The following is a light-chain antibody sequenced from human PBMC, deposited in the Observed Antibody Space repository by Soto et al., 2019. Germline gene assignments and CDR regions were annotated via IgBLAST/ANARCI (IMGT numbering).Light chain of an antibody. V-gene: IGKV3-20*01. J-gene: IGKJ4*01. CDR1: ETVRSNF. CDR2: GAS. CDR3: QQYGGSPLLT. Sequence: DIVLTQSPGTLSLSPGQRATLSCRASETVRSNFLTWYQQKPGQAPRLLISGASTRATGIPDRFSGSGSGTDFTSTISRVESEDCAMYYCQQYGGSPLLTFGGATKLEI.